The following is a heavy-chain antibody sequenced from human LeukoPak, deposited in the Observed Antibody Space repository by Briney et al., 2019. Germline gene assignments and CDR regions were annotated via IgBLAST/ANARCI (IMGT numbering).Heavy chain of an antibody. CDR3: ARDKDSYGTDY. D-gene: IGHD5-18*01. J-gene: IGHJ4*02. Sequence: SETLSLTCTVSGDSISSSTYYWGWIRQPPGKGLEWIGSMYYSGSTYYNASLKSRVTISVDTSKNQFSLKLSSVTAADTAVYYCARDKDSYGTDYWGQGTLVTVSS. CDR2: MYYSGST. CDR1: GDSISSSTYY. V-gene: IGHV4-39*07.